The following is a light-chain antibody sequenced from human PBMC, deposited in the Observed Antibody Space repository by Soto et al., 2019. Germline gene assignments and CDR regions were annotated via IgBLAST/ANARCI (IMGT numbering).Light chain of an antibody. J-gene: IGKJ1*01. V-gene: IGKV3-20*01. Sequence: EIVFTQSPGTLSFSPGERASLSCRASQSVSSTYFAWYQQKPGQAPRLLIYGASRRATGIPDRFSGSGSGTDFTLTISRLEPEDFAVYYCQQYDSSLWTFGQGTKVDIK. CDR1: QSVSSTY. CDR3: QQYDSSLWT. CDR2: GAS.